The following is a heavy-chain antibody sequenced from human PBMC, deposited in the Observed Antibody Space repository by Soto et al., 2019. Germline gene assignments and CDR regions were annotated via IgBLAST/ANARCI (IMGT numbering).Heavy chain of an antibody. CDR1: GYTFTSYD. CDR3: ARRAETNGWNGFGADKYYFDF. D-gene: IGHD1-1*01. V-gene: IGHV1-8*01. J-gene: IGHJ4*02. CDR2: MNPSTGNS. Sequence: ASVKVSCKASGYTFTSYDIYWVRQATGHGLEWMGWMNPSTGNSGYAQKFQGRVTMTSDTSISTAHMELSSLRSEDTAVYYCARRAETNGWNGFGADKYYFDFWGQGTLVTVSS.